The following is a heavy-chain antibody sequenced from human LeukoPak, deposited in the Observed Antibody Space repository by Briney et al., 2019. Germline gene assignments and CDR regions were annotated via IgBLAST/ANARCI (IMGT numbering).Heavy chain of an antibody. Sequence: GGSLRLSCAASGFTFSSYEMNWVRQGPGKGLEWVSYISSGSTIYDADSVKGRFTISRDNAKNSLYLQMNSPRAEDTAVYYYARESIAVAGAPFDYWGQGTLVTVSS. D-gene: IGHD6-19*01. CDR1: GFTFSSYE. CDR2: ISSGSTI. J-gene: IGHJ4*02. V-gene: IGHV3-48*03. CDR3: ARESIAVAGAPFDY.